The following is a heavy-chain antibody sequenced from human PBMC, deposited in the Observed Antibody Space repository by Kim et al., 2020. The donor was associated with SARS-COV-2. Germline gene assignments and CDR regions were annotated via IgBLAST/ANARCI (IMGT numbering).Heavy chain of an antibody. D-gene: IGHD3-9*01. CDR1: GGSISSSNW. V-gene: IGHV4-4*02. CDR3: ASTVLRYFDWGDYYYYGMDV. J-gene: IGHJ6*02. Sequence: SETLSLTCAVSGGSISSSNWWSWVRQPPGKGLEWIGEIYHSGSTNYNPSLKSRVTISVDKSKNQFSLKLSSVTAADTAVYYCASTVLRYFDWGDYYYYGMDVWGQGTTITVSS. CDR2: IYHSGST.